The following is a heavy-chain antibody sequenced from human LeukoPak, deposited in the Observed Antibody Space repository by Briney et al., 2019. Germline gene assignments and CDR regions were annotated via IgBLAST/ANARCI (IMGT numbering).Heavy chain of an antibody. J-gene: IGHJ4*02. CDR1: GFTFSSYG. CDR2: IRYDGSNK. V-gene: IGHV3-30*02. Sequence: GGSLRLSCAASGFTFSSYGMHWVRQAPGKGLEWVAFIRYDGSNKYYADSVKGRFTISRDNSKNTLYLQMNSLRAEDTAVYCCAKAPQGYCSSTSCDWGQGTLVTVSS. CDR3: AKAPQGYCSSTSCD. D-gene: IGHD2-2*01.